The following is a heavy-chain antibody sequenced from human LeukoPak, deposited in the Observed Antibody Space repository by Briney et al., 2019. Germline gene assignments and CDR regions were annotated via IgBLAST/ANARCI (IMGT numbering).Heavy chain of an antibody. CDR1: GFTFSSYA. CDR3: AKARAYGGNSYYYYGMDV. J-gene: IGHJ6*02. V-gene: IGHV3-23*01. Sequence: GGSLRLSCAASGFTFSSYAMSWVRQAPGKGLEWVSSISGSGGSTYYADSVKGRFAISRDNSKNTLYLQMNSLRAEDTAVYYCAKARAYGGNSYYYYGMDVWGQGTTVTVSS. CDR2: ISGSGGST. D-gene: IGHD4-23*01.